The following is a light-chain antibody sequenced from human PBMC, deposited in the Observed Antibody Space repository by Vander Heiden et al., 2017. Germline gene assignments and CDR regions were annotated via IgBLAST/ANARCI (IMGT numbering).Light chain of an antibody. Sequence: PGQRARIACGGYSIGRKSVHRYQRKPGQPPVLVVYDDTHRTSGIPVRFSGSNSGNAATLTISRVGARDEADYYCQVLDSSSDDWVFGGGTKLTVL. CDR1: SIGRKS. CDR3: QVLDSSSDDWV. CDR2: DDT. J-gene: IGLJ3*02. V-gene: IGLV3-21*02.